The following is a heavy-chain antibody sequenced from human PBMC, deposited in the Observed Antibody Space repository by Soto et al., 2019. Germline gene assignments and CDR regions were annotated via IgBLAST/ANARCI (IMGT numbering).Heavy chain of an antibody. CDR1: GFNFSNYN. V-gene: IGHV3-21*01. CDR3: AKDGGGSLILYFLITGV. D-gene: IGHD3-16*01. CDR2: ISSSSRKI. J-gene: IGHJ6*02. Sequence: EVQLVESGGGLVKPGGSLRLSCAASGFNFSNYNINWVRQAPGKGLEWVSSISSSSRKISYADSVKGRFTISRDNAKNSLYLLMNSLRAEDTAVYDCAKDGGGSLILYFLITGVWSQGTTVTVTS.